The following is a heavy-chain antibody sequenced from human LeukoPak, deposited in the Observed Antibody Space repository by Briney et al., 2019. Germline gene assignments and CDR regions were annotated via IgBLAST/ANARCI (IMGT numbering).Heavy chain of an antibody. D-gene: IGHD5-12*01. V-gene: IGHV1-2*02. CDR3: ARGYSGYPKSYYFDS. J-gene: IGHJ4*02. Sequence: ASVKVSCKASGYTFTSYYMHWVRQVPGQGLEWMGWINPLSGGTNSAQRFQGRVTLTRDMSSTTVYVEVSSLRSDDAAVYYCARGYSGYPKSYYFDSWGQGTLVTVSS. CDR2: INPLSGGT. CDR1: GYTFTSYY.